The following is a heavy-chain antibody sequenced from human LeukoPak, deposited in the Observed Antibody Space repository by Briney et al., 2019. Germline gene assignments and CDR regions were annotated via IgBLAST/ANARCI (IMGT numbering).Heavy chain of an antibody. Sequence: SETLSLTCTVSGGSISSGSYYWRWIRQPAGTGLEWIGRIYTSGSTNYNPSLKSRVTISVDTSKNQFSLKLSSVTAADTAVYYCARDPPRGASDYWGQGTLVTVSS. D-gene: IGHD1-26*01. CDR3: ARDPPRGASDY. CDR1: GGSISSGSYY. J-gene: IGHJ4*02. CDR2: IYTSGST. V-gene: IGHV4-61*02.